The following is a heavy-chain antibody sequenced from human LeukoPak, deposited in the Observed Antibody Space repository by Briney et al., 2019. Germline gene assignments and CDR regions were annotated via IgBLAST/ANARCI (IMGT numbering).Heavy chain of an antibody. CDR1: GYTFTSYY. J-gene: IGHJ4*02. D-gene: IGHD1-7*01. V-gene: IGHV1-46*01. Sequence: ASVKVSCKASGYTFTSYYMHWVRQAPGQGLEWMGIINPSGGSTSYAQKFQGRVTMTRDMSTSTVYMELNSLETEDTAVYYCTTDQGHGRYNWNYRLDYWGQGTLVTVSS. CDR3: TTDQGHGRYNWNYRLDY. CDR2: INPSGGST.